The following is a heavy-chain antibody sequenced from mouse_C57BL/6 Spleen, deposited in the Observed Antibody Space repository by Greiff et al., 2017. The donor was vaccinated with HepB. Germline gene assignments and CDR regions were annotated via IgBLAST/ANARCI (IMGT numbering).Heavy chain of an antibody. Sequence: QVQLQQPGAELVKPGASVKMSCKASGYTFTSYWITWVKQRPGQGLEWIGDIYPGSGSTNYNEKFKSKATLTVDTSSSTAYMQLSSLTSEDSAVYYCARGGGYDGVWFAYWGQGTLVTVSA. J-gene: IGHJ3*01. V-gene: IGHV1-55*01. D-gene: IGHD2-2*01. CDR1: GYTFTSYW. CDR2: IYPGSGST. CDR3: ARGGGYDGVWFAY.